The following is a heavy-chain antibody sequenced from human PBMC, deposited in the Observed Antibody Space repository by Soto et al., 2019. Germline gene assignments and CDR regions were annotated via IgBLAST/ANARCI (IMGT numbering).Heavy chain of an antibody. V-gene: IGHV3-23*01. Sequence: GGSLRLSCLASGFTFSDFAMTWVRHVPGRGLEWVASLDGAGGSTYYAESVRGRFSISRDNSQNTLFLQMKRLTVDDTAIYYCAAPRDEYGSGVSWLAYGMDIWGQGTTVTVS. J-gene: IGHJ6*02. CDR1: GFTFSDFA. CDR3: AAPRDEYGSGVSWLAYGMDI. CDR2: LDGAGGST. D-gene: IGHD3-10*01.